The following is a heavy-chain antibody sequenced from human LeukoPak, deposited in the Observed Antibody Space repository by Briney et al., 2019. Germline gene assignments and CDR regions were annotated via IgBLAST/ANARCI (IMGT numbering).Heavy chain of an antibody. CDR3: ARETGLTTVTTKIDY. V-gene: IGHV4-31*03. CDR2: IYYSGST. D-gene: IGHD4-17*01. J-gene: IGHJ4*02. CDR1: GGSISSGDYY. Sequence: ASETLSLTCTVSGGSISSGDYYWSWIRQHPGKGLEWIGYIYYSGSTYYNPSLKSRLTISVDTSKNQFSLRLSSVTAADTAVYYCARETGLTTVTTKIDYWGQGTLVTVSS.